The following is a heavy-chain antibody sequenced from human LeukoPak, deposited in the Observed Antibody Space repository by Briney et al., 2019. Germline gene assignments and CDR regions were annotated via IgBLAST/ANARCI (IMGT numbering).Heavy chain of an antibody. CDR3: AREVSDYDILIGWIDY. J-gene: IGHJ4*02. Sequence: SETLSLTCTVSGGSISSYYWSWIRQPAGKGLEWIGRIDTSGNTNYKPSLKSRVTISVGTSKSQFSLKLNSVTAADTAVYYCAREVSDYDILIGWIDYWGQGALVSVSS. CDR2: IDTSGNT. CDR1: GGSISSYY. D-gene: IGHD3-9*01. V-gene: IGHV4-4*07.